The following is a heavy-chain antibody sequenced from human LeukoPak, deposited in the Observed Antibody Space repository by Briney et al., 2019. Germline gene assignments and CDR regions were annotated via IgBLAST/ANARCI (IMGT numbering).Heavy chain of an antibody. V-gene: IGHV1-18*01. D-gene: IGHD3-3*01. CDR1: GYTFTSYG. J-gene: IGHJ4*02. CDR2: ISAYNGNT. CDR3: ARGHGKAEGFFFDY. Sequence: ASVKVSCKASGYTFTSYGISWVRQAPGQGLEWMGWISAYNGNTNCAQKLQGRVTMTTDTSTSTVYMELSSLRSEDTAVYYCARGHGKAEGFFFDYWGQGTLVTVSS.